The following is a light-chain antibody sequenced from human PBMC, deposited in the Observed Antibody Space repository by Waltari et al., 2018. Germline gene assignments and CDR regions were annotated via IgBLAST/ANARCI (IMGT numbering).Light chain of an antibody. CDR2: RNN. Sequence: QAGLTQPPSVSKGLRQTATLTCTGNSNNVGNQDTACLQQHQGHPPKLLSYRNNNRPSGISERFSASRSGNTASLTITGLQPEDEADYYCTAWDISLNAHVFGTGTKVTVL. CDR1: SNNVGNQD. V-gene: IGLV10-54*04. CDR3: TAWDISLNAHV. J-gene: IGLJ1*01.